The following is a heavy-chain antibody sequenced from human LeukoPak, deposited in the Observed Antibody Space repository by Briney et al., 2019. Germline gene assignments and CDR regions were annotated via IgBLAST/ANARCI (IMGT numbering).Heavy chain of an antibody. Sequence: SETLSLTCAVYGGSFSGYYWGWIRQPPGKGLEWIGEINHSGSTNYNPSLKSRVTISVDTSKNQFSLRLSSVTAADTAVYYCAREQYDYVWGSYRSHWYFDLWGRGTLVTVSS. D-gene: IGHD3-16*02. V-gene: IGHV4-34*01. CDR3: AREQYDYVWGSYRSHWYFDL. J-gene: IGHJ2*01. CDR2: INHSGST. CDR1: GGSFSGYY.